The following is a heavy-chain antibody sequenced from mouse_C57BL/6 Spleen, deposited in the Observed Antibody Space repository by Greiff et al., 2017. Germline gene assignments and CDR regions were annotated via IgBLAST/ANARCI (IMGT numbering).Heavy chain of an antibody. Sequence: EVKVVESGGDLVKPGGSLKLSCAASGFTFSSYGMSWVRQTPDKRLEWVATISSGGSYTYYPDSVKGRFTISRDNAKNTLYLQMSSLKSEDTAMYYCARELTGTGYFDYWGQGTTLTVSS. V-gene: IGHV5-6*01. J-gene: IGHJ2*01. CDR2: ISSGGSYT. CDR3: ARELTGTGYFDY. CDR1: GFTFSSYG. D-gene: IGHD4-1*01.